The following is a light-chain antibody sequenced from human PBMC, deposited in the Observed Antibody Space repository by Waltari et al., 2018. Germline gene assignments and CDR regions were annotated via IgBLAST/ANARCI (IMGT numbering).Light chain of an antibody. CDR3: SAYTGTSWV. J-gene: IGLJ3*02. CDR2: EVS. CDR1: SSDVGAYKY. Sequence: QSALTQPPSASGSPGPSVTISCTGTSSDVGAYKYVSWYQQHPGKAPKLMIFEVSDRPSGVPDRFSGSKSGNTASLTVSGLQADDEGDYYCSAYTGTSWVFGGGTKLTVL. V-gene: IGLV2-8*01.